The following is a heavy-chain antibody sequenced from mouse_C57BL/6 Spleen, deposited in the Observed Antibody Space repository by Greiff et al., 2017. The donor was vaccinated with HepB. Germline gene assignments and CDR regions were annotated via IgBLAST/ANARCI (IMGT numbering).Heavy chain of an antibody. Sequence: VQLQQPGAELVKPGASVKLSCKASGYTFTSYWMHWVRQRPGRGLEWIGRIDPNSGGTKYNEKFKSKATLTVDKPYSTAYMQLSSLTSEDSAVSDCARSRYYEYDEGCAYWGQGTLVTVSA. V-gene: IGHV1-72*01. CDR1: GYTFTSYW. D-gene: IGHD2-4*01. J-gene: IGHJ3*01. CDR2: IDPNSGGT. CDR3: ARSRYYEYDEGCAY.